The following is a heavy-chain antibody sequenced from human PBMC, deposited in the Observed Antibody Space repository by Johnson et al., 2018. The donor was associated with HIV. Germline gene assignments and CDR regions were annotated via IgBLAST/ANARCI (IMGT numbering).Heavy chain of an antibody. CDR1: GFTFSSYA. D-gene: IGHD3-16*01. CDR3: ARDRYYGLAWGWAFDI. V-gene: IGHV3-30*04. J-gene: IGHJ3*02. Sequence: QVQLVESGGGVVRPGRSLRLSCAASGFTFSSYAMHWVRQAPGKGLEWVAVISYDGTHKYYADSVKGRFTISRDNSKNKLYLQTNSVRAEDTAVFYCARDRYYGLAWGWAFDIWGQGTMVTVSS. CDR2: ISYDGTHK.